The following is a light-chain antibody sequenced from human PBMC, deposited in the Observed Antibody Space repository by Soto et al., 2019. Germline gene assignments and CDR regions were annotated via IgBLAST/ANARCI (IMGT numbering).Light chain of an antibody. V-gene: IGKV3-20*01. CDR3: QQYGSSPGT. J-gene: IGKJ1*01. Sequence: EIVLTQSPGTLSLSPGERATLSRRASLFVASSYVGWYQQKSGQAPRLLIYGASSRATGIPDRFSGSGSGRDFTLTISRVEHEDFAVYYCQQYGSSPGTFGQGTKVDIK. CDR1: LFVASSY. CDR2: GAS.